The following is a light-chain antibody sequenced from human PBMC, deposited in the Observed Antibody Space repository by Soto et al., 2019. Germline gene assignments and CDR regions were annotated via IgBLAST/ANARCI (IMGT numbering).Light chain of an antibody. CDR3: CSYAGSSTWV. Sequence: QSALTQPASVSGSPGQSITISCTGTSSDVGSYNLVSWYQQHPGKAPKLMIYEGSKRPSGVSNRFSGSKSGNTASLTISGLLAEDEAAYYCCSYAGSSTWVFGGGTKLTVL. CDR1: SSDVGSYNL. V-gene: IGLV2-23*01. J-gene: IGLJ2*01. CDR2: EGS.